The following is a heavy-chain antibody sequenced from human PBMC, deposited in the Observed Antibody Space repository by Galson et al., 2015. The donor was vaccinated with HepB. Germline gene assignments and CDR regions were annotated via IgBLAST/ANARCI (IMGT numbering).Heavy chain of an antibody. CDR2: IIPILGIA. V-gene: IGHV1-69*04. CDR1: GGTFSSYT. Sequence: SVKVSCKASGGTFSSYTISWVRQAPGQGLEWMGRIIPILGIANYAQKFQGRVTITADKSTSTAYMELSSLRSEDTAVYYCARDRYYDSSGYYQSSQLFDYWGQGTLVTVSS. J-gene: IGHJ4*02. D-gene: IGHD3-22*01. CDR3: ARDRYYDSSGYYQSSQLFDY.